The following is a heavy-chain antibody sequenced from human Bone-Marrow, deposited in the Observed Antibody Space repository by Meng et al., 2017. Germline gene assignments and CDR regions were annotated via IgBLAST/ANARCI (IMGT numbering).Heavy chain of an antibody. Sequence: VQLVSLWQGMKRPGASVERSSKPFRYPFAASWIHLLRQAPGQGLEWMGRIAPNNDHKQYAQNFQGRVTMTSDTSINTAYVELSSLRSDDTAMYYCARDEDISAAGKLFCDYWGQGTLVTVSS. J-gene: IGHJ4*02. CDR3: ARDEDISAAGKLFCDY. CDR1: RYPFAASW. CDR2: IAPNNDHK. V-gene: IGHV1-2*06. D-gene: IGHD6-13*01.